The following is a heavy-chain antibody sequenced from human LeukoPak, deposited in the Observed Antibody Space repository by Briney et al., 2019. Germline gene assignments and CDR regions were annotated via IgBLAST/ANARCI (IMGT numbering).Heavy chain of an antibody. CDR2: INHSGST. J-gene: IGHJ4*02. CDR3: ARRRTRLGAAGNHFDY. V-gene: IGHV4-34*01. D-gene: IGHD6-13*01. CDR1: GGSFSGYY. Sequence: PSETLSLTCAVYGGSFSGYYWSWIRQPPGKGLEWIGEINHSGSTNYNPSLKSRVTISVDTSKNQFSLKLSSVTAADTAVYYCARRRTRLGAAGNHFDYWGQGTLVTVSS.